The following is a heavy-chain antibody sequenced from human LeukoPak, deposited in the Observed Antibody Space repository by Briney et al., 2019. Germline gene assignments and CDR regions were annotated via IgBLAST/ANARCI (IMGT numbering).Heavy chain of an antibody. V-gene: IGHV3-23*01. J-gene: IGHJ4*02. CDR1: GFTFSSHG. CDR2: IRGDGGAT. Sequence: PGGSLRLSCAASGFTFSSHGMTWVRQAPGKGLEWVSTIRGDGGATFYADSVKGRFTISRDNSVNTLFLQMNSLRAEDTAVYYCAKGPRLGDFDYWGQGTLVTVSS. CDR3: AKGPRLGDFDY.